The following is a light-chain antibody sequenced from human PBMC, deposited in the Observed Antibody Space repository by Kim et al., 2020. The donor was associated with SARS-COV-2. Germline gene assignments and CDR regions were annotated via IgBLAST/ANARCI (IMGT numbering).Light chain of an antibody. CDR2: GNS. V-gene: IGLV1-40*01. CDR1: SYNIGAGYD. Sequence: GVTIACTGSSYNIGAGYDVHWYQQLPGTAPKLLIYGNSNRPAGVPDRFSGSKSGTSASLAITGLQAEDEADYYCQSYDISLISSVFGGGTQLTVL. J-gene: IGLJ2*01. CDR3: QSYDISLISSV.